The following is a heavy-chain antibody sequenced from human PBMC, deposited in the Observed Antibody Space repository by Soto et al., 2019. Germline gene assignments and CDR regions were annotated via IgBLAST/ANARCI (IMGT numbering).Heavy chain of an antibody. V-gene: IGHV1-69*01. D-gene: IGHD2-15*01. Sequence: QVQLVQSGAEVKTPGSSVKVSCKASGGTFSSYAISWVRQAPGQGLEWMGGIIPIFGTANYAQKFQGRVTITADESTSTAYMELSSLRSEDTDVYYCARVRVYCSGGSCYSRWYFDLWGRGTLVTVSS. CDR3: ARVRVYCSGGSCYSRWYFDL. CDR1: GGTFSSYA. CDR2: IIPIFGTA. J-gene: IGHJ2*01.